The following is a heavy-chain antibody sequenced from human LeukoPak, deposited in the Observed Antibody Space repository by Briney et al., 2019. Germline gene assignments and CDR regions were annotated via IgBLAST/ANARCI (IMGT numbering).Heavy chain of an antibody. CDR2: ISSGGSTI. J-gene: IGHJ2*01. D-gene: IGHD3-22*01. Sequence: GGSLRLSCAASGFTFSSFEMKWVRQAPGKGLEWVSYISSGGSTIYYADSVKGRFTISRDNAKNSLYLQMNSLRAEDTAVYYCARDMRDSSGYYYWYFDLWGRGTLVTVSS. V-gene: IGHV3-48*03. CDR3: ARDMRDSSGYYYWYFDL. CDR1: GFTFSSFE.